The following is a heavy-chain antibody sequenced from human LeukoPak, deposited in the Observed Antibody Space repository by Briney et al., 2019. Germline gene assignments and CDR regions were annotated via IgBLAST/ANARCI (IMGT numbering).Heavy chain of an antibody. V-gene: IGHV1-18*01. CDR3: ARSCSQPAASSARWFDP. D-gene: IGHD2-2*01. Sequence: ASVKVSCKASGYTFTSYGISWVRQAPGQGLEWMGWISASNGDTNSAQKLQDRVTMTTDTSTSTAYMELRSLRSDDTAVYFCARSCSQPAASSARWFDPWGQGTLVTVSS. CDR2: ISASNGDT. J-gene: IGHJ5*02. CDR1: GYTFTSYG.